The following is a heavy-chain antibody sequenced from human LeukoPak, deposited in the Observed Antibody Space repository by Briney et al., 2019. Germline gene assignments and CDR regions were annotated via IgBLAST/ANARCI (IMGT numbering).Heavy chain of an antibody. J-gene: IGHJ4*02. Sequence: GGSLRLSCAASGFIVSSNYMNWVRQAPGKGLEWVSVIYTDGSTYYADSVKGRFTISRDNSKNTLYLQMNSLRPEDTAVFHCARGRAVTGSTVIDYWGQGTLVTVSS. CDR2: IYTDGST. D-gene: IGHD6-19*01. CDR3: ARGRAVTGSTVIDY. V-gene: IGHV3-53*05. CDR1: GFIVSSNY.